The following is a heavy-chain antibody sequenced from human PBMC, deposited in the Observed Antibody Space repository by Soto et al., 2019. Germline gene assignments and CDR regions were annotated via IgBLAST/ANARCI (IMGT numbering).Heavy chain of an antibody. CDR2: INAGSGNT. Sequence: GASVKVSCKASGYTFTSYAMHWVRQAPGQRLEWMGWINAGSGNTKYSQKFQGRVTITRDTSASTAYMELSSLRSEDTAVYYCARGEGYCSGGSCLYYYYYYMDVWGKGTTVTVSS. D-gene: IGHD2-15*01. J-gene: IGHJ6*03. V-gene: IGHV1-3*01. CDR3: ARGEGYCSGGSCLYYYYYYMDV. CDR1: GYTFTSYA.